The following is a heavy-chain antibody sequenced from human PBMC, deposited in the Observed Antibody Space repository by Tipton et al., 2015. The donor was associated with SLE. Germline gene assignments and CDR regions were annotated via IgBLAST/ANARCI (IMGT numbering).Heavy chain of an antibody. V-gene: IGHV4-4*07. CDR2: FFTDGST. J-gene: IGHJ3*01. CDR3: ARIIAGHGDAFDV. Sequence: TLSLTCTVSGGSIGNNYWDWIRQSTGKGRAWIGRFFTDGSTRHNPPLESRLSPSFESRVTMSVDPSKNQFSLTLMSVTAADTAVYFCARIIAGHGDAFDVWGQGTMVTVSS. CDR1: GGSIGNNY.